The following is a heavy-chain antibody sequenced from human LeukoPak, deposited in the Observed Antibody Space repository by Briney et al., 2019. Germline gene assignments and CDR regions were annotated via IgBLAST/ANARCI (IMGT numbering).Heavy chain of an antibody. J-gene: IGHJ6*03. CDR2: IYYSGSA. D-gene: IGHD4-11*01. CDR1: GGSISSGGYY. Sequence: PSETLSLTCTVSGGSISSGGYYWSWIRQHPGKGLEWIGYIYYSGSAYYNPSLKSRVTISVDTSKNQFSLKLSSVTAADTAVYYCARDTTVTNMDVWGKGTTVTVSS. V-gene: IGHV4-31*03. CDR3: ARDTTVTNMDV.